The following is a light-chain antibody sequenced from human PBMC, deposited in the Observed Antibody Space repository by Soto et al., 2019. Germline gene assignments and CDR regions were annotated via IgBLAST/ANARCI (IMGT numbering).Light chain of an antibody. V-gene: IGLV2-14*01. CDR3: SSYTSSSAYV. CDR2: DVN. CDR1: SSDVGGYNY. Sequence: QSALTQPASVSGSPGQSITISCTGTSSDVGGYNYVSWYQQHPGKAPKLMIYDVNNRPSGVSNRFSGSKSGSTASLTISGLQADDEADYYCSSYTSSSAYVFGTGTKVNVL. J-gene: IGLJ1*01.